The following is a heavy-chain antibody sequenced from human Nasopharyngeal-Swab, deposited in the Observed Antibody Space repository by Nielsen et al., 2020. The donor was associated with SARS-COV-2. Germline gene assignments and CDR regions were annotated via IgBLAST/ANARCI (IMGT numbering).Heavy chain of an antibody. J-gene: IGHJ4*02. CDR2: IYYSGST. Sequence: SETLSLTYTVSGGSISSSSYYWGWIRQPPGKGLEWIGTIYYSGSTYYNPSLKSRVTISVDTSRNQFSLKLSSVTAADTAVYYCARAVATAILGYWGQGTLVTVSS. CDR1: GGSISSSSYY. D-gene: IGHD5-18*01. V-gene: IGHV4-39*01. CDR3: ARAVATAILGY.